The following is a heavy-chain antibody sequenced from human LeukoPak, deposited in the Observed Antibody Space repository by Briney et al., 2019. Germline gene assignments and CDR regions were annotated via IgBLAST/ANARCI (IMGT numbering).Heavy chain of an antibody. J-gene: IGHJ4*02. CDR2: INPGTSST. CDR3: ARAQRYSSSWGYYFDY. CDR1: GFTFTSYY. V-gene: IGHV1-46*01. D-gene: IGHD6-13*01. Sequence: GASVKVSCKASGFTFTSYYIHWVRQAPGQGLEWMGIINPGTSSTSYAQKFQGRVTMTTDTSTSTAYMELRSLRSDDTAVYYCARAQRYSSSWGYYFDYWGQGTLVTVSS.